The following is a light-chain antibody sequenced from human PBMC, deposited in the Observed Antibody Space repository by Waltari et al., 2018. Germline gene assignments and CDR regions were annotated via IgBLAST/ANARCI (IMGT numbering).Light chain of an antibody. V-gene: IGKV3-20*01. J-gene: IGKJ1*01. CDR1: QSISKY. Sequence: EIMLTQSPATLSLSPGERATLSCRASQSISKYLAWYQQKPGQAPRLLIYETSRRATGIPDRFSGSGSGTDFSLTISRLEPEDFVVYYCQKYERLPATFGQGTKVEFK. CDR2: ETS. CDR3: QKYERLPAT.